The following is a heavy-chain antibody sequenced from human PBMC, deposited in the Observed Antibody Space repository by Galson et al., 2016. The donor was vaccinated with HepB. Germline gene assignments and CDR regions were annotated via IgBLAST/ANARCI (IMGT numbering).Heavy chain of an antibody. CDR3: AVAGRE. Sequence: SLRLSCAGSGFSINGWWMHWVRQAPGKGLVWVSRIHLDGSSATYADSVRGRFTTSRDNAKNTLYLQMNSLRAEDTAVYYCAVAGREGGQGTLVTVSS. D-gene: IGHD6-19*01. CDR2: IHLDGSSA. J-gene: IGHJ4*02. CDR1: GFSINGWW. V-gene: IGHV3-74*01.